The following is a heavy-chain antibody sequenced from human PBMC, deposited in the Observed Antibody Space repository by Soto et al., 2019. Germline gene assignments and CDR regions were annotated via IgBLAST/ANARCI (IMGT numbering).Heavy chain of an antibody. CDR2: IYYSGST. Sequence: QVQLQESGPGLVKPSQTLSLTCTVSGGSISSGDYYWSWIRQPPGKGLEWIGYIYYSGSTYYNPSLKXRVXXXXXXXXNXXSXXXXXVXXXDXAVYYCASNSXGYTFYDYWGQGTLVTVSS. D-gene: IGHD5-18*01. J-gene: IGHJ4*02. CDR1: GGSISSGDYY. CDR3: ASNSXGYTFYDY. V-gene: IGHV4-30-4*01.